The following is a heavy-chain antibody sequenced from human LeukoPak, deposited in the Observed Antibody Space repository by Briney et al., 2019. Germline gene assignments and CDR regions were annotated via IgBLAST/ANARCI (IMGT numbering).Heavy chain of an antibody. J-gene: IGHJ6*03. CDR2: INPSGGST. CDR3: ARAPYYYYYMDV. V-gene: IGHV1-46*01. Sequence: SSVKVSCKASGGTFSSYTISWVRQAPGQGLEWMGIINPSGGSTSYAQKFQGRVTMTRDTSTSTVHMELSSLRSEDTAVYYCARAPYYYYYMDVWGKGTTVTVSS. CDR1: GGTFSSYT.